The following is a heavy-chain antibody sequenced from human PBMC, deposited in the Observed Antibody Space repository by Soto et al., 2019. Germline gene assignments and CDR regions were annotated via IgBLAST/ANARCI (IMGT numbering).Heavy chain of an antibody. V-gene: IGHV1-3*04. D-gene: IGHD3-22*01. Sequence: QAQLVQSGAEVQKPGASVKVSCKASGYAFTRFTIHWVRQAPGQRLEWMGSINTGNGNTRFLQKFQGRVTFTRETSANTAYTELSSLISEDTAVYYCARPKDYDDCLDLWGQGTLVTVSS. J-gene: IGHJ4*02. CDR1: GYAFTRFT. CDR3: ARPKDYDDCLDL. CDR2: INTGNGNT.